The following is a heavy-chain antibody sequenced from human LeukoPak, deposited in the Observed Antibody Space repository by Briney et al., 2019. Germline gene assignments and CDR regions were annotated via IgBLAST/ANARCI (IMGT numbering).Heavy chain of an antibody. J-gene: IGHJ2*01. CDR3: ARETYYYDRAGTGQGYFDL. D-gene: IGHD3-22*01. CDR2: ISSSSSYI. CDR1: GFTFSSYS. V-gene: IGHV3-21*01. Sequence: GGSLRLSCAASGFTFSSYSMNWVRQAPGKGLEWVSSISSSSSYIYYADSVKGRFTISRDNAKNSLYLQMNSLRAEDTAVYYCARETYYYDRAGTGQGYFDLWGRGTLVTVSS.